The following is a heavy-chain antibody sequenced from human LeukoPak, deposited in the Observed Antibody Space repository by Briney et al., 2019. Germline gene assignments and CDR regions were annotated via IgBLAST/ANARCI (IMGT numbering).Heavy chain of an antibody. D-gene: IGHD4-11*01. CDR2: IYWDDDK. V-gene: IGHV2-5*02. Sequence: SGPTLVNPTQTLTLTCTFSGFSLSTSGVGVGWIRQPPGKALEWLALIYWDDDKLYSPSLKSRLTITKDTSKNQVVLTMTNLDPVDTATYYCAHLDYSDCPTDDAFDIWGQGTMVTVSS. CDR1: GFSLSTSGVG. CDR3: AHLDYSDCPTDDAFDI. J-gene: IGHJ3*02.